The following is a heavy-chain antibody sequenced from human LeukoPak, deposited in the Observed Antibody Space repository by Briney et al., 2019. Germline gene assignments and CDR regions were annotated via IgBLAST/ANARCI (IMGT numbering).Heavy chain of an antibody. Sequence: GGSLRLSCVASGFTFSNDWMHWVRQPPGKGLVWVSRIYVDGRTTNYADSVKGRFTISRDNAKNTVYLEMNSLSVEDTASYFCIRDFRSADLWGQGTLVTVTS. CDR3: IRDFRSADL. CDR1: GFTFSNDW. J-gene: IGHJ5*02. V-gene: IGHV3-74*01. CDR2: IYVDGRTT.